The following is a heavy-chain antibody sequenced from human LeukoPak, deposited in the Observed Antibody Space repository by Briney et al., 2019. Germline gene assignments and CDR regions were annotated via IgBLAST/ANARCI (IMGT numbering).Heavy chain of an antibody. CDR2: IIPIFGTA. V-gene: IGHV1-69*13. Sequence: ASVKVSCKASGGTFSSYAISWVRQAPGQGLEWMGGIIPIFGTANYAQKFQGRVTITADESTSTAYMELSSLRSEDTAVYYCARDSRYDFWSDYYSPTRGGYYYYGMDVWGQGTTVTVSS. D-gene: IGHD3-3*01. J-gene: IGHJ6*02. CDR3: ARDSRYDFWSDYYSPTRGGYYYYGMDV. CDR1: GGTFSSYA.